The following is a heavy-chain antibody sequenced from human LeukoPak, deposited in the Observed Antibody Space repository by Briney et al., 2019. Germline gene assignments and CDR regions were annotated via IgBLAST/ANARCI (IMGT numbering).Heavy chain of an antibody. CDR2: IYYRGST. CDR1: GGSISSGGYY. D-gene: IGHD1-1*01. J-gene: IGHJ5*02. V-gene: IGHV4-31*03. CDR3: ARDLWNHDRPDRTSWFDP. Sequence: SQTLSLTCTVSGGSISSGGYYWSWIRQYPGKGLEWIGYIYYRGSTYYNPSLKSRVTISVDTSKNQFSLKLSSVTAADTAVYYCARDLWNHDRPDRTSWFDPWGQGTLVTVSS.